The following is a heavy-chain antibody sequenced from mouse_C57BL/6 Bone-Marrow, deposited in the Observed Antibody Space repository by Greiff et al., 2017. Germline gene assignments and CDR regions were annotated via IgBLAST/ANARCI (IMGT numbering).Heavy chain of an antibody. D-gene: IGHD2-12*01. J-gene: IGHJ2*01. CDR3: ARYDTTDFDY. CDR1: GYTFTDYY. V-gene: IGHV1-26*01. CDR2: INPNNGGT. Sequence: EVQLQQSGPELVKPGASVKISCKASGYTFTDYYMNWVKQSHGKSLEWIGDINPNNGGTSYNQKFKGKATLTVDKSSSTAYMELRSLTSEDSAVYYCARYDTTDFDYWGQGTTLTVSS.